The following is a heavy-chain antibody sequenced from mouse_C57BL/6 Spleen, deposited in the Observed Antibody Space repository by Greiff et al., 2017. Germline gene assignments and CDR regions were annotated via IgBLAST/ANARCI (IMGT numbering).Heavy chain of an antibody. Sequence: VQLQESGAELARPGASVKLSCKASGYTFTSYGISWVKQRTGQGLEWIGEIYPRSGNTYFNEKFKGKATLTADKASSTAYMELRSLTSEDSAVYCCAAVVATVNWYYDVWGTGTTVTVSS. D-gene: IGHD1-1*01. J-gene: IGHJ1*03. CDR3: AAVVATVNWYYDV. CDR1: GYTFTSYG. V-gene: IGHV1-81*01. CDR2: IYPRSGNT.